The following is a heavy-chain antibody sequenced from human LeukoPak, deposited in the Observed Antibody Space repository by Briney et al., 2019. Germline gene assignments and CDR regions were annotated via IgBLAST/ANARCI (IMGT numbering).Heavy chain of an antibody. J-gene: IGHJ4*02. CDR3: AQSGSYYGCFDY. D-gene: IGHD1-26*01. CDR1: GGSISSYY. Sequence: SETLSLTCTVSGGSISSYYWSWIRQPPGKGLEWIGSIYYSGSTYYNPSLKSRVTISVDTSKNQFSLKLSSVTAADTAVYYCAQSGSYYGCFDYWGQGTLVTVSS. CDR2: IYYSGST. V-gene: IGHV4-59*05.